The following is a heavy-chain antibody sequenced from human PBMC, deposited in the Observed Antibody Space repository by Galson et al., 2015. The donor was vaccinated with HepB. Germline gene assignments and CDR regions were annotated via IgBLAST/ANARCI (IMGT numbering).Heavy chain of an antibody. Sequence: SLRLSCAASGFTFSSYGMHWVRRAPGKGLEWVAVISYDGSNKYYADSVKGRFTISRDNSKNTLYLQMNSLRAEDTAVYYCAKVRSYYDFWSGYYPGDYYYGMDVWGQGTTVTVSS. CDR1: GFTFSSYG. V-gene: IGHV3-30*18. D-gene: IGHD3-3*01. CDR3: AKVRSYYDFWSGYYPGDYYYGMDV. CDR2: ISYDGSNK. J-gene: IGHJ6*02.